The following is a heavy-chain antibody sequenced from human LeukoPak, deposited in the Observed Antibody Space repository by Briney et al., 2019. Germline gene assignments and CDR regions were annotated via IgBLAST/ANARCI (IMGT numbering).Heavy chain of an antibody. J-gene: IGHJ4*02. CDR1: GFTFSSYS. V-gene: IGHV3-21*01. CDR2: ISSSSYI. CDR3: ARQYFDWLSHFDY. Sequence: GGSLRLSCAASGFTFSSYSMNWVRQAPGKGLEWVSSISSSSYIYYADSVKGRFTISRDNAKNSLYLQMNSLRAEDTAVYYCARQYFDWLSHFDYWGQGTLVTVSS. D-gene: IGHD3-9*01.